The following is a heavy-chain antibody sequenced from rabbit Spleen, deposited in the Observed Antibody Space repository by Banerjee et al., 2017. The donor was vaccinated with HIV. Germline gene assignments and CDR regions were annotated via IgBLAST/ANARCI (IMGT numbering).Heavy chain of an antibody. D-gene: IGHD5-1*01. CDR2: VYVGNGVS. CDR3: ASTHDIGVASRTLKL. J-gene: IGHJ4*01. V-gene: IGHV1S40*01. CDR1: GFSFSSRYW. Sequence: QSLEESGGALVKPGASLTLTCSASGFSFSSRYWICWVRPAPGKGLGWVGCVYVGNGVSYYATWAKGRFTISKTSSTTVTLQMTSLTAADTATYFCASTHDIGVASRTLKLWGPGPLVTVS.